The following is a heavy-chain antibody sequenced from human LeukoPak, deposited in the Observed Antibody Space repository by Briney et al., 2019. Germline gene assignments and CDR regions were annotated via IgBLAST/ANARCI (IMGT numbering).Heavy chain of an antibody. V-gene: IGHV3-48*03. J-gene: IGHJ4*02. CDR1: GFTFRSYD. CDR2: ISSSGNTI. CDR3: ARDTLVRGVHFDY. Sequence: GGSLRLSCAASGFTFRSYDMNWVRQAPGKGLEWVSYISSSGNTIYYADSEKGRFTISRDNAKNSLFLQMNSLRAEDTAVYYCARDTLVRGVHFDYWGQGTLVTVSS. D-gene: IGHD3-10*01.